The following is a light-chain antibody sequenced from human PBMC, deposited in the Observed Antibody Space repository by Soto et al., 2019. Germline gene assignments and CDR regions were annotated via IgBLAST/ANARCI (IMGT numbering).Light chain of an antibody. V-gene: IGLV3-1*01. Sequence: SYELTQPPSVSVSPGQTASITCSGDKLGNKYACWYQQKPGQSPVLVIYQDIKRPSGIPERFSGSNFGNTATLTISGTQAMDEADYYCQTWDSSTVVFGGGTKLTVL. CDR1: KLGNKY. J-gene: IGLJ2*01. CDR2: QDI. CDR3: QTWDSSTVV.